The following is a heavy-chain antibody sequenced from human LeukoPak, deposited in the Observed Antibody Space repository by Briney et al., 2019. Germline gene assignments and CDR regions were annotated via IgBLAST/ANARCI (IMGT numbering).Heavy chain of an antibody. CDR2: INQDGTEK. D-gene: IGHD3-10*01. Sequence: GGSLRLSCAASGFTFTTYWMSWVRQLPGKGLEWVANINQDGTEKYYVDSVKGRFTISRDNAKNPLDLQMNSLRVEDTGIYYCVKVAKYYYGSETYYFFEHWGQGTPVTASS. CDR1: GFTFTTYW. CDR3: VKVAKYYYGSETYYFFEH. J-gene: IGHJ4*02. V-gene: IGHV3-7*01.